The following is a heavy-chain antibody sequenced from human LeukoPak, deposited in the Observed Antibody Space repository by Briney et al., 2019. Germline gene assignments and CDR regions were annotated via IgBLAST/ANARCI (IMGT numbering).Heavy chain of an antibody. D-gene: IGHD2-15*01. CDR3: ARGRSCSGGGCYPITLDY. CDR2: INHSGNT. V-gene: IGHV4-34*01. Sequence: PSETLSLTCAVYGGSFSGYYWSWIRQPPGKGLEWIGEINHSGNTNYNPSLESRVTILVDASKNQFFLKLSSVTAADTAVYYCARGRSCSGGGCYPITLDYWGQGTLLTVSS. CDR1: GGSFSGYY. J-gene: IGHJ4*02.